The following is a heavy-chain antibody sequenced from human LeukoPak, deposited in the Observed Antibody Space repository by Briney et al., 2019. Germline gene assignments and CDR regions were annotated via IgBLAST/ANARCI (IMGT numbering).Heavy chain of an antibody. CDR3: ARGIQLGWFDP. V-gene: IGHV4-59*01. Sequence: SETLSLTCTVSGGSISSYYWSWIRQPPGKGLEWIGYIYYSGSTNYNPSLKSRVTISVDTSKNQFSLKLSSVTAADTAVYYRARGIQLGWFDPWGQGTLVTVSS. CDR2: IYYSGST. D-gene: IGHD5-18*01. CDR1: GGSISSYY. J-gene: IGHJ5*02.